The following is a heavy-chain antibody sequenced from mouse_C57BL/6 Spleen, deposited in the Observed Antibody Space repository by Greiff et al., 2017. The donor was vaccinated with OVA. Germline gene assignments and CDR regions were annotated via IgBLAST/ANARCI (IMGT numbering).Heavy chain of an antibody. D-gene: IGHD2-3*01. V-gene: IGHV1-55*01. CDR3: ARSDYDGEYDAMDY. CDR2: IYPGSGST. CDR1: GYTFTSYW. J-gene: IGHJ4*01. Sequence: VQLQQPGAELVKPGASVKMSCKASGYTFTSYWITWVKQRPGQGLEWIGDIYPGSGSTNYNEKFKSKATLTVDTSSSTAYMQLSSLTSEDSAVYYCARSDYDGEYDAMDYWGQGTSVTVSS.